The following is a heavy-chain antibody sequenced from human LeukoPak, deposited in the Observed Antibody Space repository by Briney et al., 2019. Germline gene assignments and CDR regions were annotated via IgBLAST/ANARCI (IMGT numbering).Heavy chain of an antibody. Sequence: ASVKVSCKASGYTFTGYYMHWVRQAPGQGLEWMGWINPNSGGTNYAQKFQGRVTMTRDTSISTAYMELSRLRSDDTAVYYCARDRAYYYDSSGLYNAFDIWGQGTMVTVSS. V-gene: IGHV1-2*02. CDR3: ARDRAYYYDSSGLYNAFDI. CDR2: INPNSGGT. D-gene: IGHD3-22*01. CDR1: GYTFTGYY. J-gene: IGHJ3*02.